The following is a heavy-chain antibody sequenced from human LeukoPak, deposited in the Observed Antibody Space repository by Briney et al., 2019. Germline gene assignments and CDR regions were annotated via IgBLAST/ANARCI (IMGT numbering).Heavy chain of an antibody. CDR1: GFTVSSNY. D-gene: IGHD1-26*01. Sequence: GGSLRLSCAASGFTVSSNYMSWVRQAPGKGLEWVSIIYSGGSTFYADSVKGRFTISRDNSKNTLYLQMNSLRAEDTAVYYWSRGGSYISSFDICGQGKMYTDSS. V-gene: IGHV3-53*01. CDR2: IYSGGST. J-gene: IGHJ3*02. CDR3: SRGGSYISSFDI.